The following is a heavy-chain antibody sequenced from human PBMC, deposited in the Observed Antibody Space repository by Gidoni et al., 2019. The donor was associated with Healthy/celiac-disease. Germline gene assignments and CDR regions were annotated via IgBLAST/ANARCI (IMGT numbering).Heavy chain of an antibody. CDR2: INPNSGGT. CDR1: GYTFTGYY. D-gene: IGHD5-18*01. J-gene: IGHJ4*02. Sequence: QVQLVQSGAAVKKPGASVKVSCTASGYTFTGYYMHWVRQAPGQGLEWMGWINPNSGGTNYAQKFQGWVTMTRDTSISTAYMELSRLRSDDTAVYYCARDGGAARYYFDYWGQGTLVTVSS. V-gene: IGHV1-2*04. CDR3: ARDGGAARYYFDY.